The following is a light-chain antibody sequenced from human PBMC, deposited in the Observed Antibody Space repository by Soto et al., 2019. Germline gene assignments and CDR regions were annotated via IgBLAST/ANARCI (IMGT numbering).Light chain of an antibody. CDR3: LQDHNSLT. V-gene: IGKV1-6*01. J-gene: IGKJ3*01. Sequence: AIQLTQSPSSLSASVGDRVTITCRASQGINTFLAWYQQKPGKAPKLLIYAASTLQSGVPSRFSGSGSGTDFTLTISSLQPEDFATYHCLQDHNSLTFGPGTKVD. CDR2: AAS. CDR1: QGINTF.